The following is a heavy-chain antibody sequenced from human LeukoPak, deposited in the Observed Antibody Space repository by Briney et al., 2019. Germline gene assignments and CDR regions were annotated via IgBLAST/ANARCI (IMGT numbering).Heavy chain of an antibody. V-gene: IGHV3-21*01. D-gene: IGHD6-19*01. CDR3: ARGKYSSGWFDY. Sequence: GGSLRLSCAASGFTFSSYSMSWVRQAPGKGLEWVSSITTSSTYISYADSVKGRFTISRDNAKNSLYLQMNSLRAEDTAVYYCARGKYSSGWFDYWGQGTLVAVSS. CDR1: GFTFSSYS. J-gene: IGHJ4*02. CDR2: ITTSSTYI.